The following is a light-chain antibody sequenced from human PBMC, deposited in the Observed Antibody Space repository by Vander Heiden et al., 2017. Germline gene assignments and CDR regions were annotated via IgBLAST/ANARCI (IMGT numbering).Light chain of an antibody. Sequence: EIVMPQSPATLSVSPGERATLSCRASQSVSSNLAWYQQNPGQAPRLLIHGASTRATGFPPRFSGSGSGTEFTLTISSLQSEDFAVYYCQQYNDWPRTFGQGTKVEIK. J-gene: IGKJ1*01. CDR1: QSVSSN. V-gene: IGKV3-15*01. CDR2: GAS. CDR3: QQYNDWPRT.